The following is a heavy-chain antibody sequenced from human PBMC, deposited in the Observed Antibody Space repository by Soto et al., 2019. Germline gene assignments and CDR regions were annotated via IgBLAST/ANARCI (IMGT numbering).Heavy chain of an antibody. Sequence: GESLKISCKGSGYSFTSYWIGWVRQMPGKGLEWMGIIYPGDSDTRYSPSFQGQVTISADKSISTAYLQWSSLKASDTAMYYCARSPYPGGRRSRDDAFDIWGQGTMVTVSS. J-gene: IGHJ3*02. D-gene: IGHD2-15*01. V-gene: IGHV5-51*01. CDR1: GYSFTSYW. CDR3: ARSPYPGGRRSRDDAFDI. CDR2: IYPGDSDT.